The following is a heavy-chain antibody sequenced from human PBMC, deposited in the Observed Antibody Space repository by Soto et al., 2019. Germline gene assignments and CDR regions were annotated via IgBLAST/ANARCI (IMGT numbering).Heavy chain of an antibody. CDR2: ISGSVGST. Sequence: GGSLRLSCTASGFTFSNHGMHWVRQAPGKGLEWVASISGSVGSTFYADSVKGRFTISRDNYLNTLDLQMNSLRAEDTAVYYCAKDRTIASRTFDSWGQGALVTVSS. CDR3: AKDRTIASRTFDS. V-gene: IGHV3-23*01. D-gene: IGHD6-6*01. CDR1: GFTFSNHG. J-gene: IGHJ4*02.